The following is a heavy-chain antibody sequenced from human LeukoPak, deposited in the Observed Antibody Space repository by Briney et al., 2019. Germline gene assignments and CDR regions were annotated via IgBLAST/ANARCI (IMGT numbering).Heavy chain of an antibody. CDR1: GYTFTGYY. J-gene: IGHJ3*02. CDR3: ARLYRYTSSSGKGAFDI. Sequence: GASVKVSCKASGYTFTGYYMHWVRQAPGQGFEWMGRINPNSGGTNYAQKFQGRVTMTRDTSISTAYMELSRLRSDDTAVYYCARLYRYTSSSGKGAFDIWGQGTMVTVSS. V-gene: IGHV1-2*06. D-gene: IGHD6-6*01. CDR2: INPNSGGT.